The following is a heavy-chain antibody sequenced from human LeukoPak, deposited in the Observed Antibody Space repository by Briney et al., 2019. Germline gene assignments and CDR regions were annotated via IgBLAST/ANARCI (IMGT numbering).Heavy chain of an antibody. Sequence: GGSLRLSCAASGFTVSSNFMMWVRQAPGKGLEWVSVIHGGGSTYYADSAKGRFTISRDNSKNTLYLQMNSLRAEDTAVYYCASRDKGYYYGMDVWGQGTLVTVSS. D-gene: IGHD5-24*01. CDR3: ASRDKGYYYGMDV. CDR2: IHGGGST. CDR1: GFTVSSNF. V-gene: IGHV3-66*01. J-gene: IGHJ6*02.